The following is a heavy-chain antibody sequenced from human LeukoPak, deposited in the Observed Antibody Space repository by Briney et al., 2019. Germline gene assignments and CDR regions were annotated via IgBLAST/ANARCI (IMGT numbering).Heavy chain of an antibody. Sequence: PSQTLSLTCAVSGGSISSGCYSWSWIRQPPGKGLEWIVYIYHSGSTYYNPSLKSRVTISVDRSKNQFSLKLSSVTAADTAVYYCARAKVAAVTNYFDYWGQGTLVTVSS. V-gene: IGHV4-30-2*01. CDR1: GGSISSGCYS. D-gene: IGHD3-3*01. CDR2: IYHSGST. CDR3: ARAKVAAVTNYFDY. J-gene: IGHJ4*02.